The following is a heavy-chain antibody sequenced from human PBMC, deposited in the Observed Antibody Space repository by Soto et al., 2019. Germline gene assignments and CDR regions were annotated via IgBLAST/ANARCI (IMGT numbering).Heavy chain of an antibody. CDR1: GYSFTNYW. CDR3: ARGLGYCSSSSSCYILHY. D-gene: IGHD2-2*01. J-gene: IGHJ4*02. CDR2: IWPADSDT. Sequence: GESLKISCKGSGYSFTNYWIGWVRQMPGKGLEWMGMIWPADSDTRYSPSFQGQVTISADKSISTTYLQWSSLKASDTAMYYCARGLGYCSSSSSCYILHYWGQGTLVTVPS. V-gene: IGHV5-51*01.